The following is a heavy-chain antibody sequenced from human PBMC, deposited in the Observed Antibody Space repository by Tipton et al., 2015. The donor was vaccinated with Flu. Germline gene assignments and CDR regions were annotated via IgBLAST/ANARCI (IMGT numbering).Heavy chain of an antibody. CDR2: IWPDGSNI. Sequence: QLVQSGGGVVQPGRSRRLSCTASGFSFASHAMHWVRQAPGKGLEWVAIIWPDGSNINYGDSVRGRFTISRDNSRNILYLQMSSLRVEDTAVYYCARDGSVAEAVVEYFHQWGQGTLVSVSS. J-gene: IGHJ1*01. CDR3: ARDGSVAEAVVEYFHQ. CDR1: GFSFASHA. D-gene: IGHD6-19*01. V-gene: IGHV3-33*01.